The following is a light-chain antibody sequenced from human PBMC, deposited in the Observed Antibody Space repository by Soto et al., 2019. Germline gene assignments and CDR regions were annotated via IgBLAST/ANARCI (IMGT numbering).Light chain of an antibody. CDR3: SSYAGNNNVV. CDR1: SSDVGDYKF. V-gene: IGLV2-8*01. Sequence: QSALTQPPSASGSPGQSVTISCTGTSSDVGDYKFVSWYQQHPGKAPKLLIYEVSRRPSGVPDRFSGSKSDNTASLTVSGLQAEDEADYYCSSYAGNNNVVFGGGTKLIVL. CDR2: EVS. J-gene: IGLJ2*01.